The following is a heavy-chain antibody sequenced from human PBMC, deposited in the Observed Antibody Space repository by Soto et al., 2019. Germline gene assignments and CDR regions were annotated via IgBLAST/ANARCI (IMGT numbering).Heavy chain of an antibody. CDR2: IYYSGST. Sequence: SETLSLTCTVSGGSISSYYWSWIRQPPGKGLEWIGYIYYSGSTNYNPSLKSRVTISVDTSKNQFSLKLSSVTAADTAVYYCARDGGSSGYHFSFDYWGQGTLVTVS. CDR1: GGSISSYY. CDR3: ARDGGSSGYHFSFDY. D-gene: IGHD3-22*01. V-gene: IGHV4-59*01. J-gene: IGHJ4*02.